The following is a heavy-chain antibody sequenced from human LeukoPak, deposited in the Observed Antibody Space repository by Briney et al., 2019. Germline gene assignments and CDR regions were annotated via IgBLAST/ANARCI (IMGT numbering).Heavy chain of an antibody. CDR1: GFSLSNYW. V-gene: IGHV3-33*08. CDR3: ARDPSDYGDYLFDY. CDR2: IWYDGSNK. J-gene: IGHJ4*02. Sequence: GGSLRLSCAASGFSLSNYWMNWVRQAPGKGLEWVAVIWYDGSNKYYADSVKGRFTISRDNSKNTLYLQMNSLRAEDTAVYYCARDPSDYGDYLFDYWGQGTLVTVSS. D-gene: IGHD4-17*01.